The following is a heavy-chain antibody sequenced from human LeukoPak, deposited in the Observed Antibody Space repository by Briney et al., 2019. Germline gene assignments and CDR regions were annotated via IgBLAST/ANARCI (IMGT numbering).Heavy chain of an antibody. CDR3: ARLSGGAAGSRGFDY. CDR1: GGSISSSSYY. J-gene: IGHJ4*02. D-gene: IGHD6-13*01. V-gene: IGHV4-39*01. Sequence: PSETLSLTCTVSGGSISSSSYYWGWIRQPPGKGLEWIGSIYYSGSTYYNPSLKSRVTISVDTSKNQFSLKLSSVTAADTAVYYCARLSGGAAGSRGFDYWGQGTLVTVSS. CDR2: IYYSGST.